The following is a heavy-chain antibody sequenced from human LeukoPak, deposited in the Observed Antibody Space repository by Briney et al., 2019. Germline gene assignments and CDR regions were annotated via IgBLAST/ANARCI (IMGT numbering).Heavy chain of an antibody. J-gene: IGHJ4*02. CDR1: GGSISSSSYY. CDR2: IYYSGST. Sequence: PSETLSLTCTVSGGSISSSSYYWGWIRQPPGKGLEWIGSIYYSGSTYYNPSLKSRVTISVDTSKNQFSLKLSSVTAADTAVYYCARVGRGDHSWGSYYCDHWGKGTLVSVSS. CDR3: ARVGRGDHSWGSYYCDH. V-gene: IGHV4-39*07. D-gene: IGHD3-16*01.